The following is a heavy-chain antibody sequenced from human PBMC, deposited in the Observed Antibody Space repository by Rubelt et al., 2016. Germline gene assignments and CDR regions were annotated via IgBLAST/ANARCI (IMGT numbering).Heavy chain of an antibody. D-gene: IGHD3-3*01. CDR3: ARSRNRITLFGGTDY. V-gene: IGHV7-4-1*02. J-gene: IGHJ4*02. Sequence: EWMGWINTNTGNPTYAQGFTGRFVFSLDTSVSTAYLQISSLKAEATAVYYCARSRNRITLFGGTDYWGQGTLVTVSS. CDR2: INTNTGNP.